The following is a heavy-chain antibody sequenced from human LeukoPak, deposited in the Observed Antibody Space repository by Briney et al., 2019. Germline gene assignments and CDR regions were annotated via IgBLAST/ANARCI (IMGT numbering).Heavy chain of an antibody. V-gene: IGHV3-23*01. J-gene: IGHJ4*02. Sequence: GGSLRLSCAASGFTFSSYDMSWVRQAPGSGLEWVSGITGSGGSTYYADSVKGRFTISRDNSKNTLYLQMNSLRGEDTAVYYCAKDPRITTVGLYYFDYWGQGTLVTVSS. CDR2: ITGSGGST. D-gene: IGHD3-10*01. CDR1: GFTFSSYD. CDR3: AKDPRITTVGLYYFDY.